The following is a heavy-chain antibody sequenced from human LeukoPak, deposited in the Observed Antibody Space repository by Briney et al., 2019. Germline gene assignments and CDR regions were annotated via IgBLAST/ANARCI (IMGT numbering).Heavy chain of an antibody. CDR3: AREPGFDSSGYLNWFDP. J-gene: IGHJ5*02. CDR2: ISYSGRT. V-gene: IGHV4-59*01. CDR1: GGSLSSYY. Sequence: PSETLSLTCTVSGGSLSSYYWSWIRQPPGKGLEWIACISYSGRTKYNPSLKSRVTISVGTSKNQLSLKLSSVTAADTAVYYCAREPGFDSSGYLNWFDPWGQGTLVTVSS. D-gene: IGHD3-22*01.